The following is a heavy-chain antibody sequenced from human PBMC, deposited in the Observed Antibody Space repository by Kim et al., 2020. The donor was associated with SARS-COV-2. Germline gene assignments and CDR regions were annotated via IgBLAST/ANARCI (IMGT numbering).Heavy chain of an antibody. CDR3: AKDPRGYGGSPFDY. J-gene: IGHJ4*02. V-gene: IGHV3-23*01. D-gene: IGHD5-12*01. CDR2: INGNGADT. Sequence: GGSLRLSCAASGFAFSGHAIIWVRQAPGKGLEWVSAINGNGADTYYADSVKGRFTISRDNSKNTAYLQLNGLRADDTALYYCAKDPRGYGGSPFDYWGQG. CDR1: GFAFSGHA.